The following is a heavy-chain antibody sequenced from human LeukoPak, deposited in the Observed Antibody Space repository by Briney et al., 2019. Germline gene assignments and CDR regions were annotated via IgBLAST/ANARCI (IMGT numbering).Heavy chain of an antibody. D-gene: IGHD3-9*01. J-gene: IGHJ5*02. CDR1: GGSISGYY. CDR3: SRDPPGIRYFDP. CDR2: IDNSGDT. V-gene: IGHV4-4*08. Sequence: SSETLSLTCTVSGGSISGYYWSWIRQPPGKALEWIAYIDNSGDTNSNPSLKSRVTISVDTSKNQFSLRLNSVTAADTAFYYFSRDPPGIRYFDPWGQGTLVTVSS.